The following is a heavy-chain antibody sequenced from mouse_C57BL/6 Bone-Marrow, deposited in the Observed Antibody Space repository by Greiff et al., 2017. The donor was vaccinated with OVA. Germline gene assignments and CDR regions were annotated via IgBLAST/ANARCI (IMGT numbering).Heavy chain of an antibody. Sequence: EVKLEESGGGLVQPGGSLSLSCAASGFTFTDYYMSWVRQPPGKALEWLGFIRNKANGYTTEYSASVKGRFTISRDNSQSILYRQMNALRAGDSATYYCARYIYLYAMDYWGQGTSVTVSS. CDR3: ARYIYLYAMDY. V-gene: IGHV7-3*01. J-gene: IGHJ4*01. CDR2: IRNKANGYTT. D-gene: IGHD5-5*01. CDR1: GFTFTDYY.